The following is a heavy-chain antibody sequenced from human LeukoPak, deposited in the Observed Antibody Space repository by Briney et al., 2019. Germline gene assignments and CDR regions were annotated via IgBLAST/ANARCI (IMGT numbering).Heavy chain of an antibody. Sequence: GGSLRLSCAVSGFTFSTYSVYWVRLAPGKGLEWVAAITNDGSSTCYADSVKGRFTISRDNSKDTVYLQMNSLRAEDTAVYYCGDYLDTSAKDGDYWGQGTLVTVSS. CDR1: GFTFSTYS. CDR2: ITNDGSST. V-gene: IGHV3-30-3*02. CDR3: GDYLDTSAKDGDY. J-gene: IGHJ4*02. D-gene: IGHD3-22*01.